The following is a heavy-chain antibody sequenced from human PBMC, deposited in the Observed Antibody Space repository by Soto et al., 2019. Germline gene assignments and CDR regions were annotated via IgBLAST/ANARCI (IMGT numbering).Heavy chain of an antibody. J-gene: IGHJ5*02. D-gene: IGHD3-10*01. CDR1: GGSISSYY. Sequence: QVQLQESGPGLVKPSETLSLTCTVSGGSISSYYWSWIRQPAGKGLEWIGRIYTSGSTNYNPSLKSRVTMSVDTSKNQFSLKLSSVTAADTAVYYCARERIWFGEYLRFDPWGQGTLVTVSS. CDR2: IYTSGST. V-gene: IGHV4-4*07. CDR3: ARERIWFGEYLRFDP.